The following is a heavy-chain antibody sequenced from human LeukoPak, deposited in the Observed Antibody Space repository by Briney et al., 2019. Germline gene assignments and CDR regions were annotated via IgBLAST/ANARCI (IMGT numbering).Heavy chain of an antibody. D-gene: IGHD3-16*01. CDR1: GFTFSSYA. V-gene: IGHV3-23*01. J-gene: IGHJ4*02. CDR3: AKGGPVWGAFDY. CDR2: ISGSGGST. Sequence: GSLILSCAASGFTFSSYAMSWGRPAPGKGLEWVSAISGSGGSTYYADSVKGRFTISRDNSKNTLYLQMNSLRAEDTAVYYCAKGGPVWGAFDYWGQGTLVTVSS.